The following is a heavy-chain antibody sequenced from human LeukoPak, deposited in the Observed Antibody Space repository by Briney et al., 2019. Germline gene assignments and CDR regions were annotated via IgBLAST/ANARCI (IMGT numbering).Heavy chain of an antibody. D-gene: IGHD3-22*01. V-gene: IGHV2-5*01. CDR1: GFSLSPSGVG. CDR3: AHKATSSGYLT. CDR2: IKWNDNK. Sequence: SAPTLAKPTQTLTLTCTFSGFSLSPSGVGVGWNRQPSGKALEWLAIIKWNDNKPYSPSLKSRLTITKDTSKNQVVLTMTNMDPVDTATYYCAHKATSSGYLTWGQGTLVTVSS. J-gene: IGHJ5*02.